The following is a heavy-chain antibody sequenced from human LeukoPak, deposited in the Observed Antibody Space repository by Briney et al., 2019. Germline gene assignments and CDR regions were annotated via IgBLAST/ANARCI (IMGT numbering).Heavy chain of an antibody. CDR1: GFTFSGHW. D-gene: IGHD3-16*01. V-gene: IGHV3-7*03. J-gene: IGHJ4*02. CDR2: IKQDGSEK. Sequence: GGSLRLSCAASGFTFSGHWMSWVRQAPGKGLEWVANIKQDGSEKNYVDSVKGRFIISRDNAKNSLYLQMNTLRADDTAVYYCARDGFGTGSNWGQGTLVTVSS. CDR3: ARDGFGTGSN.